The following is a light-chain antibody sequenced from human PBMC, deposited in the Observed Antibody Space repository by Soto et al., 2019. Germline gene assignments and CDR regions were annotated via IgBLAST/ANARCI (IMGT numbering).Light chain of an antibody. CDR2: GAS. J-gene: IGKJ1*01. CDR3: QQYGSSRWT. CDR1: QSVSSIY. V-gene: IGKV3-20*01. Sequence: EIVLTQSPDTLSLSPVERATLSCRASQSVSSIYLAWYQQKPGQAPRLLIYGASSRATGIPDRFSGSGSGTDFTLTISRLEPEDFALYYCQQYGSSRWTIGQGTKVEI.